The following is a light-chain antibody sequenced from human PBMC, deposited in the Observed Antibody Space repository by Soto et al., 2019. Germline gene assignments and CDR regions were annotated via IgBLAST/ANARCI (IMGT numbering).Light chain of an antibody. CDR3: QQSNNWPLT. V-gene: IGKV3-15*01. CDR1: QSVSSN. Sequence: EVVMTQSPATLSVSPGERATLSCRASQSVSSNLAWYQQKPGQAPRLLIYGASTRATGIPARFSGSGSGTEFTLTLSSLQSEDFAIYYCQQSNNWPLTFGGGTKVEIK. J-gene: IGKJ4*01. CDR2: GAS.